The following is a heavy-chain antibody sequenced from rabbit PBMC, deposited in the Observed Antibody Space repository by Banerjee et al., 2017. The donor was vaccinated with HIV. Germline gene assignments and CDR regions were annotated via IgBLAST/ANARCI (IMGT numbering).Heavy chain of an antibody. D-gene: IGHD4-1*01. V-gene: IGHV1S47*01. J-gene: IGHJ4*01. CDR3: ARAVSSGWGGFFNL. CDR1: GFSFSNALP. CDR2: IDTGDGGS. Sequence: QEQLVESGGGLVKPGASLTLTCKTSGFSFSNALPMCWVRQAPGKGSEWIASIDTGDGGSYYASWAKGRFTISLDNAQNTVFLQMTSLTVADTATYFCARAVSSGWGGFFNLWGPGTLVTVS.